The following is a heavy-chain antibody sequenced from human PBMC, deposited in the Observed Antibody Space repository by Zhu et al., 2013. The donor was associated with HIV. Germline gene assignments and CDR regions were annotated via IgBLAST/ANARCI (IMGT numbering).Heavy chain of an antibody. J-gene: IGHJ6*02. D-gene: IGHD3-10*01. V-gene: IGHV1-46*01. CDR1: GYTFTSYY. Sequence: QVQLVQSGAEVKKPGASVKVSCKASGYTFTSYYMHWVRQAPGQGLEWMGIINPSGGSTSYAQKFQGRVTITADESTSTAYMELSSLRSEDTAVYYCARPASYYGSGSYYYYYGMDVWGQGTTVTVSS. CDR3: ARPASYYGSGSYYYYYGMDV. CDR2: INPSGGST.